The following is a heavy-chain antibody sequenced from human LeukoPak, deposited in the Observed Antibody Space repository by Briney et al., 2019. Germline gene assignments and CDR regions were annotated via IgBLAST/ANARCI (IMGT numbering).Heavy chain of an antibody. CDR1: GFTFSDYY. CDR2: IKRKTDGGTT. CDR3: STSTVDPN. D-gene: IGHD4-11*01. Sequence: GGSLRLSCAASGFTFSDYYMSWIRQAPGKGLEWVGRIKRKTDGGTTDYAAPVKGRFTISRDDSISTLYLQMNSLKNEDTAVYYCSTSTVDPNWGQGTLVTVSS. J-gene: IGHJ4*02. V-gene: IGHV3-15*01.